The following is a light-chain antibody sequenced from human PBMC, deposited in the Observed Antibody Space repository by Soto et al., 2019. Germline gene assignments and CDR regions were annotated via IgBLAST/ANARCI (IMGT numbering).Light chain of an antibody. CDR1: QSVSSN. Sequence: EIVLTQSPAALSLSPGERATLSCRASQSVSSNLALHQQKPAHAPRLLIYGASTRATGIPDRFSGNGSGTEFTLTISSLQSEDVAVFYCRQYNDWPWTFGQGTKVEIK. J-gene: IGKJ1*01. CDR3: RQYNDWPWT. V-gene: IGKV3-15*01. CDR2: GAS.